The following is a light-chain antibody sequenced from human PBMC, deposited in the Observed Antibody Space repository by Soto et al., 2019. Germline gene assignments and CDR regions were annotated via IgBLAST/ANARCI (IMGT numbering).Light chain of an antibody. CDR1: HSISKW. CDR3: QQYNSYDMWT. CDR2: GAS. Sequence: DIQMTQSPSTLSASVGDRVIITCRASHSISKWLAWYQQKHGKAPKLLIYGASSLESGVPSRFSGSGSGTEFTLTISSLQPDDFATYYCQQYNSYDMWTFGQGTKVDIK. V-gene: IGKV1-5*01. J-gene: IGKJ1*01.